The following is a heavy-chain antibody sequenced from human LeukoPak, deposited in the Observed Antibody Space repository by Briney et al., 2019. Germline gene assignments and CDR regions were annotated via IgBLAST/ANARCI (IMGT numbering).Heavy chain of an antibody. J-gene: IGHJ4*02. D-gene: IGHD3-3*01. CDR1: GFAFSTYW. CDR2: INQDGSVK. V-gene: IGHV3-7*01. Sequence: GGSLRLSCAASGFAFSTYWMDWVRQAPGKGLEWVGNINQDGSVKHYVDPVRGRFTISRDNARNSVYLQMNALRVEDTALYYCTRDFVFWGQGTLVTASS. CDR3: TRDFVF.